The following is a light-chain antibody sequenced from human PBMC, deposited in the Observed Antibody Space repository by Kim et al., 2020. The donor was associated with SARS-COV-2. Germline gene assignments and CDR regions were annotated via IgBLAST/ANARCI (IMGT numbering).Light chain of an antibody. CDR2: KAS. CDR3: QQCNSYPAT. V-gene: IGKV1-5*03. J-gene: IGKJ4*01. CDR1: QGVSNW. Sequence: ASVGDRVTITCRASQGVSNWLDWYKQITGKAPKRLIYKASNLESGVPSRFRGSGSGTEFTLTISSLQPGESANYYCQQCNSYPATFGGGTKVDIK.